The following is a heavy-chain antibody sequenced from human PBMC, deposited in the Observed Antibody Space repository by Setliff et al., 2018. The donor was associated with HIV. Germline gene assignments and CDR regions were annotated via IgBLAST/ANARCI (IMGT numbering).Heavy chain of an antibody. CDR2: IIPIFGTA. CDR1: GGTFSSYA. CDR3: ARDEVPRGYSYGYLQNY. V-gene: IGHV1-69*13. J-gene: IGHJ4*02. Sequence: SVKVSCKASGGTFSSYAISWVRQAPGQGLEWMGGIIPIFGTANYAQKFQGRVTITADESTSTAYMELSSLRSEDTAVYYCARDEVPRGYSYGYLQNYWGQGTLVTVSS. D-gene: IGHD5-18*01.